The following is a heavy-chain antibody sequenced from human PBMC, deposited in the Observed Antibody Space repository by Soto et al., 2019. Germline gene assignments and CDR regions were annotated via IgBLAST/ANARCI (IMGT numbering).Heavy chain of an antibody. V-gene: IGHV1-69*13. CDR3: ARDGPYYYGSGSYYIGPGGYYGMDV. CDR1: GGTFSSYA. D-gene: IGHD3-10*01. J-gene: IGHJ6*02. CDR2: IIPIFGTA. Sequence: SVKVSCKASGGTFSSYAISWVRQAPGQGLEWMGGIIPIFGTANYAQKFQGRATITADESTSTAYMELSSLRSEDTAVYYCARDGPYYYGSGSYYIGPGGYYGMDVWGQGTTVTVSS.